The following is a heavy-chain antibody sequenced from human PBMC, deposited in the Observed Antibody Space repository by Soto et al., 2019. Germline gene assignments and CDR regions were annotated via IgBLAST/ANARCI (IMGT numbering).Heavy chain of an antibody. V-gene: IGHV3-30*04. Sequence: GGSLRLSCAASGFTFSSYAMHWVRQAPGKGLEWVAVISYDGSNKYYADSVKGRFTISRDNSKNTLYLQMNSLRAEDTAVYFCAIDRPKDDAFDIWGQGTMVTVSS. CDR3: AIDRPKDDAFDI. J-gene: IGHJ3*02. CDR2: ISYDGSNK. CDR1: GFTFSSYA.